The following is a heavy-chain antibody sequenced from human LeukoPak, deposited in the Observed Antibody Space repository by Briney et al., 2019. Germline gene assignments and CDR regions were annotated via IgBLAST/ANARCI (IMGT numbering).Heavy chain of an antibody. D-gene: IGHD2-15*01. V-gene: IGHV3-48*04. J-gene: IGHJ4*02. CDR1: GFTFSSYS. CDR3: ARGGYCSGGSCYSTALHY. Sequence: GGSLRLSCAASGFTFSSYSMNWVRQAPGKGLEWVSYIISSSSTIYDADSVKGQFTISRDNAKNSLYLQMNSLRAEDTAVYYCARGGYCSGGSCYSTALHYWGQGTLVTVSS. CDR2: IISSSSTI.